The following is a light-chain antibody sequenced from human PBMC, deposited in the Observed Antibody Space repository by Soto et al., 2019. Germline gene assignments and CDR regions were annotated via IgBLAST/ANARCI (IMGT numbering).Light chain of an antibody. CDR3: EQYGSAPPWT. CDR2: GAS. CDR1: QSVSSSY. Sequence: EIVLTQSPGTLSLSPGERATLSCRASQSVSSSYLAWYQQKPGQAPRLLIYGASSRATGIPDRFSGSGSGTDFTLTISRLEPEDFAVNYCEQYGSAPPWTSGQGTKVEIK. J-gene: IGKJ1*01. V-gene: IGKV3-20*01.